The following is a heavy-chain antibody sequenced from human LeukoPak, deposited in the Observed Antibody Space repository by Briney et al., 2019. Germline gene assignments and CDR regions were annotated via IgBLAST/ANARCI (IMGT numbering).Heavy chain of an antibody. J-gene: IGHJ4*02. CDR2: ISYDGSNK. Sequence: QPGGSLRLSCAATGFTFSSYAMHWVRQAPGKGLEWVAVISYDGSNKYYADSVKGRFTISRDNSKNTLYLQMNSLRAEDTAVYYWAGGEDSCYDFLQDYWGQGTLVTGSS. V-gene: IGHV3-30*04. CDR1: GFTFSSYA. D-gene: IGHD5-12*01. CDR3: AGGEDSCYDFLQDY.